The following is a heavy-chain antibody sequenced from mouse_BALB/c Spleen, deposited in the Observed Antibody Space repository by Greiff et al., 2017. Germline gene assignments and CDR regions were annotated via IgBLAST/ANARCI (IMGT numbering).Heavy chain of an antibody. V-gene: IGHV5-9-4*01. CDR1: GFTFSSYA. D-gene: IGHD5-1*01. J-gene: IGHJ3*01. CDR2: ISSGGSYT. CDR3: AREEYGKAY. Sequence: EVQLVESGGGLVKPGGSLKLSCAASGFTFSSYAMSWVRQSPEKRLEWVAEISSGGSYTYYPDTVTGRFTISRDNAKNTPYLEMSSLRSEDTAMYYCAREEYGKAYWGQGTLVTVSA.